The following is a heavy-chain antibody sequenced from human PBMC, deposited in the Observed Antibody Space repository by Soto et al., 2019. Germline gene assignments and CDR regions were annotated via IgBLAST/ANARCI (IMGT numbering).Heavy chain of an antibody. J-gene: IGHJ5*02. Sequence: SETLSLTCIVSGGSISSNDFYWSWIRQHPGKGLEWIGYIYYSGNTYYNPSLKSRVSISVDTSKNPFSLKLSSVTAADTAVYYCARQLSGSGSYYLDWFDPWGQGTLVTVSS. CDR2: IYYSGNT. D-gene: IGHD3-10*01. CDR1: GGSISSNDFY. V-gene: IGHV4-30-4*08. CDR3: ARQLSGSGSYYLDWFDP.